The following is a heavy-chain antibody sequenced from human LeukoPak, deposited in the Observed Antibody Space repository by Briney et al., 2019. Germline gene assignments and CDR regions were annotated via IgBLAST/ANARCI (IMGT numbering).Heavy chain of an antibody. V-gene: IGHV1-2*02. D-gene: IGHD1-7*01. CDR2: INPNSGGT. CDR1: GYTFTGYY. Sequence: ALVKVSCKASGYTFTGYYMHWVRQAPGQGLEWMGWINPNSGGTNYAQKFQGRVTMTRDTSISTAYMELSRLRSDDTAVYYCARPMDAGSTGVFDYWGQGTLVTVSS. J-gene: IGHJ4*02. CDR3: ARPMDAGSTGVFDY.